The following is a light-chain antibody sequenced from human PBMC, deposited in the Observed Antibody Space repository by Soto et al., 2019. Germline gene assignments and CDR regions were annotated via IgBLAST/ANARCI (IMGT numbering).Light chain of an antibody. J-gene: IGLJ3*02. V-gene: IGLV2-11*01. Sequence: QSALTQPRSVSGSPGQSVTISCTGTSGDVGAYDRVSWYQHHPTKAPKLIIYDVTNRPSGVPYRFSGSKSGSTASLTISGLQAEDEAYYYCCSHAGGSSWVFGGGTKVTVL. CDR2: DVT. CDR3: CSHAGGSSWV. CDR1: SGDVGAYDR.